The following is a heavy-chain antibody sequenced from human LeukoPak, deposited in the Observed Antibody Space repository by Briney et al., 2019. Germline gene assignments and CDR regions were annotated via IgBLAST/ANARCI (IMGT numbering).Heavy chain of an antibody. CDR1: GFTLSSYT. CDR2: IGTSTTYI. D-gene: IGHD6-19*01. V-gene: IGHV3-21*01. CDR3: AKDRSTGWYAGFDY. J-gene: IGHJ4*02. Sequence: GGSLRLSCAASGFTLSSYTMNWVRQAPGKGLEWVSSIGTSTTYIYYADSVKGRFTISRDNAKNSLYLQMNSLRAEDTAIYYCAKDRSTGWYAGFDYWGQGTLVTVSS.